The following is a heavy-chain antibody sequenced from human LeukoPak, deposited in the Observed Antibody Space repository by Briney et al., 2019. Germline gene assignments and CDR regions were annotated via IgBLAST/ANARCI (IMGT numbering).Heavy chain of an antibody. D-gene: IGHD6-19*01. CDR3: ARAGYTSGWYGRFYFDY. CDR2: VDYSGRT. V-gene: IGHV4-39*01. J-gene: IGHJ4*02. CDR1: GGSVTIVSNY. Sequence: SETLSLTCTVSGGSVTIVSNYWGWIRQPPGKGLEWIGSVDYSGRTYYNPSLQSRATISVDTSKNQFSLKMISVTAADTAVFYCARAGYTSGWYGRFYFDYWGQGSLVAVSS.